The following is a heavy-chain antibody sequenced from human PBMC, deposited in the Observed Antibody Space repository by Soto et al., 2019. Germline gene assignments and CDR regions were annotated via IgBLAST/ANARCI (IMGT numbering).Heavy chain of an antibody. CDR3: ARGPLVVFNYLES. J-gene: IGHJ4*02. V-gene: IGHV1-69*08. CDR1: GGTFRNYP. CDR2: IFPLTDTP. Sequence: QVQLVQSGAEVKKPGSSVKVSCKASGGTFRNYPINWVRQAPGQGLEWMGSIFPLTDTPDYAHNFQARLTISADKATSTADMELSSLTSDDTAMYFCARGPLVVFNYLESWGQGTLVTVSS.